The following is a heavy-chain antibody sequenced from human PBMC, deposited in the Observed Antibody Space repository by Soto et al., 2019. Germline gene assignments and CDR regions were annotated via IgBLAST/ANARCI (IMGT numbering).Heavy chain of an antibody. CDR1: GYSFTSYW. CDR2: VYPGDSDT. Sequence: GESLKISCKGSGYSFTSYWIGWVRQMPGKGLEWMGIVYPGDSDTRYSPSFQGQVTISADKSISTAYLQWSSLKASDTAMYYCARRNDYGDYYYGMDVWGQGTTVTVSS. D-gene: IGHD4-17*01. CDR3: ARRNDYGDYYYGMDV. V-gene: IGHV5-51*01. J-gene: IGHJ6*02.